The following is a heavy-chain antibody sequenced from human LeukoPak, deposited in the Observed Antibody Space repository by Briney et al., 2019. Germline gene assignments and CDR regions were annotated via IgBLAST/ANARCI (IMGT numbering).Heavy chain of an antibody. D-gene: IGHD3/OR15-3a*01. J-gene: IGHJ2*01. CDR3: AKDWTGTKPFDL. CDR2: IRYDGSKK. V-gene: IGHV3-30*02. Sequence: GGSLRLSCATSGFTFSGYGMHWVRQAPGKGLEGAAFIRYDGSKKYYADSVKGRFTISRDKSKNTLYLQMNSLRAEDTAVYYCAKDWTGTKPFDLWGRGTLVTVSS. CDR1: GFTFSGYG.